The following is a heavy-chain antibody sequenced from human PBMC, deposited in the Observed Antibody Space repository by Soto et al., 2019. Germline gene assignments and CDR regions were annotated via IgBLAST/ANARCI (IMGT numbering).Heavy chain of an antibody. D-gene: IGHD1-26*01. CDR2: IYSSGIS. Sequence: QVQLQESGPGLVQPSQTLSLTCTVSGGSISSGGYYWSWIRHHPGKGLEWIGYIYSSGISYYDPSLKSRVTISVARSTTQVSPRLSSVTAADTAVYHCATTPNSLYYFDYWGQGALVTVSS. CDR3: ATTPNSLYYFDY. CDR1: GGSISSGGYY. J-gene: IGHJ4*02. V-gene: IGHV4-31*03.